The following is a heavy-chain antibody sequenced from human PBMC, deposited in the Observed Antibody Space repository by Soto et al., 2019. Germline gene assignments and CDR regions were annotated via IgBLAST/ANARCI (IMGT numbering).Heavy chain of an antibody. CDR3: ARGVALRLSGYYYGMDV. V-gene: IGHV3-53*01. CDR2: IYSGGIR. D-gene: IGHD3-3*01. Sequence: HPGGSLRLSCAASGFTVDSNYMSWVRQAPGKGLEWVSVIYSGGIRYYADSAKGRFTISRDNPKNTLYLQMNSLRAEDTAVYYCARGVALRLSGYYYGMDVWGQGTTVTVSS. J-gene: IGHJ6*02. CDR1: GFTVDSNY.